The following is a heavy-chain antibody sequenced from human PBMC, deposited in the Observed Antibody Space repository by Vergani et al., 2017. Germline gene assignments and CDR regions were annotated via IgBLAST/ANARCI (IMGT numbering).Heavy chain of an antibody. CDR3: ARFVTTPIRPTMPYCMDV. Sequence: QVQLVQSGAEVKKPGASVKVSCKASGYTFTSYYMHWVRQAPGQGLEWMGIINPSGGSTSYAQKFQGRVTMTRNTSTSTVYMELSSLRSEDTAVYYCARFVTTPIRPTMPYCMDVWGQGTTVTVSS. CDR1: GYTFTSYY. V-gene: IGHV1-46*01. J-gene: IGHJ6*02. D-gene: IGHD4-11*01. CDR2: INPSGGST.